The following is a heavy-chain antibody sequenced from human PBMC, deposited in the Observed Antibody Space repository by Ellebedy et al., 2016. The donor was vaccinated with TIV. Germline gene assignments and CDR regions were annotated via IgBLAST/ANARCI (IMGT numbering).Heavy chain of an antibody. CDR2: IYQDGSDQ. CDR3: ARRGSYGDYAVQINNWFDR. D-gene: IGHD4-17*01. V-gene: IGHV3-7*01. Sequence: PGGSLRLSCAASGFSFRSYWMSWVRQAPGKGLEWVANIYQDGSDQYYVDSVKGRFTISRDNANKSLFLQMNNLRVEDTAVYYCARRGSYGDYAVQINNWFDRWGQGTLVTVSS. J-gene: IGHJ5*02. CDR1: GFSFRSYW.